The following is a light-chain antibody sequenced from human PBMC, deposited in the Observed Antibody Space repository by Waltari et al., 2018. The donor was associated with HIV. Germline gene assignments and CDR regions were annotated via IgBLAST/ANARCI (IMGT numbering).Light chain of an antibody. CDR2: DGY. CDR3: CAYAAGHVSYV. CDR1: TSDVGSYNY. Sequence: QSALTQPPSVSGSPGQSVTISCTGSTSDVGSYNYVSWYQQYPGKAPKLIIFDGYQRPSGVPERFSGSRSGNTASLTISGLQTEDEADYFCCAYAAGHVSYVFGTGT. V-gene: IGLV2-11*01. J-gene: IGLJ1*01.